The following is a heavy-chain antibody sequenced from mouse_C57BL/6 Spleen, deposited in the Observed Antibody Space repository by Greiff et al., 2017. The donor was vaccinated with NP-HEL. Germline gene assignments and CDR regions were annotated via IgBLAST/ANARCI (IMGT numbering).Heavy chain of an antibody. D-gene: IGHD3-2*02. Sequence: DVMLVESGGGLVKPGGSLKLSCAASGFTFSSYAMSWVRQTPEKRLEWVATISDGGSYTYYPDNVKGRFTISRDNAKNNLYLQMSHLKSEDTAMYYCARGAAQATTGYYFDYWGQGTTLTVSS. V-gene: IGHV5-4*03. CDR2: ISDGGSYT. CDR1: GFTFSSYA. J-gene: IGHJ2*01. CDR3: ARGAAQATTGYYFDY.